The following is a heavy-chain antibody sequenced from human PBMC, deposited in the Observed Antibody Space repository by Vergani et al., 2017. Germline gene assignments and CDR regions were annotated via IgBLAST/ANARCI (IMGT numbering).Heavy chain of an antibody. J-gene: IGHJ6*03. CDR1: GFSFPGYA. Sequence: EVQLLESGGGLVQPGGSLRLSCEASGFSFPGYAMSWVRQAPGKGLEWVSSISSSGSTIYYADSVKGRFTISRDNAKNSLYLQMNSLRAEDTAVYYCARPPRPPWTSSYYYYMDVWGKGTTVTVSS. CDR2: ISSSGSTI. CDR3: ARPPRPPWTSSYYYYMDV. V-gene: IGHV3-48*04. D-gene: IGHD3/OR15-3a*01.